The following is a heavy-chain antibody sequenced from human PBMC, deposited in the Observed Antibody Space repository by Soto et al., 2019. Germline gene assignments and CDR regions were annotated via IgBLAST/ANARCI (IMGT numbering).Heavy chain of an antibody. CDR2: TYFRSRWYF. V-gene: IGHV6-1*01. Sequence: SQTLSLTCVISGDTVSSESAAWYWVRQSPSRGLEWLGRTYFRSRWYFDFAGSRESRMVIEPGPSDNQFSLQGKSVTPGDAGIYYCARGGWGIAPHFYFDIWGQGSPVTVSS. D-gene: IGHD6-13*01. CDR3: ARGGWGIAPHFYFDI. CDR1: GDTVSSESAA. J-gene: IGHJ4*02.